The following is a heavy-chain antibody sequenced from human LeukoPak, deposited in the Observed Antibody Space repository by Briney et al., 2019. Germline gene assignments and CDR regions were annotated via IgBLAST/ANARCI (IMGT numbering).Heavy chain of an antibody. CDR3: ARDRWYYYDSSGYTYFDY. Sequence: PSETLSLTCTVSGGSISIYYWSWIRQPAGKGLEWIGRIYTSGSTNYNPSLKSRVTMSVDTSKNQFSLKLSSVTAADTAVYYCARDRWYYYDSSGYTYFDYWGQGTLVTVSS. V-gene: IGHV4-4*07. J-gene: IGHJ4*02. CDR1: GGSISIYY. CDR2: IYTSGST. D-gene: IGHD3-22*01.